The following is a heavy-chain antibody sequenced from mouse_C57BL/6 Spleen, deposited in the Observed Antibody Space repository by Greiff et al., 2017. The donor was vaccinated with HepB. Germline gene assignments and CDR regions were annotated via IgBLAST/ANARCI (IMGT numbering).Heavy chain of an antibody. V-gene: IGHV1-74*01. J-gene: IGHJ1*03. Sequence: QVQLQQPGAELVKPGASVKVSCKASGYTFTSYWMHWVKQRPGQGLEWIGRIHPSDSDTNYNQKFKGKATLTVDKSSSTDYMQLSRLTSEDSAVYYCARDGDYYGRGYFDVWGTGTTVTVSS. CDR3: ARDGDYYGRGYFDV. D-gene: IGHD1-1*01. CDR2: IHPSDSDT. CDR1: GYTFTSYW.